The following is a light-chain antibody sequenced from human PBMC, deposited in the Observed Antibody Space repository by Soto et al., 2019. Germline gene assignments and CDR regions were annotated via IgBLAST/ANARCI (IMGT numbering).Light chain of an antibody. V-gene: IGLV1-44*01. CDR3: AVWDDSRDGVV. J-gene: IGLJ2*01. CDR1: SSNIGDNT. CDR2: SND. Sequence: QSVLTQPPSASGTPGQSVTISCSGSSSNIGDNTVNWYQQLPGTAPKLLIYSNDQRSSGVPDRFYGSKSGTSASLAISGLQSEDEADYYCAVWDDSRDGVVFGGGTKLTVL.